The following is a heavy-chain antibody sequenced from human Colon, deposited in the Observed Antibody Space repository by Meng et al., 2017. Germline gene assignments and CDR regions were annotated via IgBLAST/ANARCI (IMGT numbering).Heavy chain of an antibody. D-gene: IGHD6-19*01. CDR1: GGSIRTSGYY. J-gene: IGHJ5*02. CDR3: VRSGGWVRTGFDP. V-gene: IGHV4-39*01. Sequence: QPQLQESGPGLVKPSEALSLTCSFSGGSIRTSGYYWGWIRQPPGKGLEWIGSIGHSGITYYTPSLKSRVTVSIDTSKSQFSLKLTSVTAADTAVYYCVRSGGWVRTGFDPWGQGTLVTVSS. CDR2: IGHSGIT.